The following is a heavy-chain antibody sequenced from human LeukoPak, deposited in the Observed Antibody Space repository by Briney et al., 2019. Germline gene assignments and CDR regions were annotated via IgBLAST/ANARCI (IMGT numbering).Heavy chain of an antibody. CDR2: ISGSGGST. CDR3: AKDAPYSSGWCLSHDAFDI. V-gene: IGHV3-23*01. J-gene: IGHJ3*02. D-gene: IGHD6-19*01. Sequence: PGGSLRLSCAASGFTFSSYAMSWGRQAPGKGLEWVSAISGSGGSTYYADSVKGRFTISRDNSKNTMYLQMNSLRAEDTAVYYCAKDAPYSSGWCLSHDAFDIWGQGTMVTVSS. CDR1: GFTFSSYA.